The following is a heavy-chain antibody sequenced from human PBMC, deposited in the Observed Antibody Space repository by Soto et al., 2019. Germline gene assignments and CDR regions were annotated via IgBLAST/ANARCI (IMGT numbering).Heavy chain of an antibody. V-gene: IGHV3-21*06. D-gene: IGHD3-3*01. CDR2: ISSTTNYI. CDR3: ARGYYDFWSGYYLYFDY. CDR1: GFTFTRYS. J-gene: IGHJ4*02. Sequence: GGSLRLSCAASGFTFTRYSMNWVRQAPGKGLEWVSSISSTTNYIYYGDSMKGRFAISRDNAKNSLYLEMNSLRAEDTAVYYCARGYYDFWSGYYLYFDYWGQGTLVTVSS.